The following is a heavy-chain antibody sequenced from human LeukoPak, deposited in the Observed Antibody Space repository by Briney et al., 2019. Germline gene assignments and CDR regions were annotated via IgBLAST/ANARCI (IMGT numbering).Heavy chain of an antibody. J-gene: IGHJ6*02. CDR2: ISSSSSYI. Sequence: GGSLRLSCAASGFTFSSYSMNWVRQAPGKGLEWVSSISSSSSYIYYADSVKGRFTISRDNAKNSLYLQMNSLRAEDTAVYYCARDLRTVTIHYYYYYGMDVWGQGTTVTVSS. CDR1: GFTFSSYS. D-gene: IGHD4-17*01. V-gene: IGHV3-21*01. CDR3: ARDLRTVTIHYYYYYGMDV.